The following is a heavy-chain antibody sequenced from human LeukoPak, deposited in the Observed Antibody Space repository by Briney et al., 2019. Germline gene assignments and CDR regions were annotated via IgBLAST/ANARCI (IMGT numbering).Heavy chain of an antibody. CDR2: IIPIFGTA. V-gene: IGHV1-69*13. CDR1: GGTFSSYP. J-gene: IGHJ6*04. CDR3: AVALGYYYGMDV. D-gene: IGHD3-16*01. Sequence: EASVKVSCKASGGTFSSYPISWVRQAPGQGLEWMGGIIPIFGTANYAQKFQGRVTITADESTSTAYMELSSLRSEDTAVYYCAVALGYYYGMDVWGKGTTVTVSS.